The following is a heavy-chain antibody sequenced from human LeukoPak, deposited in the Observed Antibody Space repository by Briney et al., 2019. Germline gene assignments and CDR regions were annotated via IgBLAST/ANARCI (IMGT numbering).Heavy chain of an antibody. CDR3: TTGYDYDY. CDR1: GFTFSNAW. Sequence: GGSLRLSCAASGFTFSNAWMSWVRRAPGKGLEWVGRIKSKTDCGTTDYAAPVKGRFTISRDDSKNTLYLQMNSLKTEDTAVYYCTTGYDYDYWGQGTLVTVSS. J-gene: IGHJ4*02. D-gene: IGHD5-12*01. CDR2: IKSKTDCGTT. V-gene: IGHV3-15*01.